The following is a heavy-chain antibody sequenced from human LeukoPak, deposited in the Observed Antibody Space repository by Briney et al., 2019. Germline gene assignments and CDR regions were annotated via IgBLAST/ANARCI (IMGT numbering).Heavy chain of an antibody. D-gene: IGHD2-15*01. J-gene: IGHJ5*02. CDR2: INPSGGST. Sequence: ASVKVSCKASGYTFTSYYMHWVRQAPGQGLEWMGIINPSGGSTSYAQKFQGRVTMTRDTSTSTVYMELSSLRPEDTAVYYCARGARVLKYCSGGSCYELNWFDPWGQGTLVTVSS. CDR1: GYTFTSYY. CDR3: ARGARVLKYCSGGSCYELNWFDP. V-gene: IGHV1-46*01.